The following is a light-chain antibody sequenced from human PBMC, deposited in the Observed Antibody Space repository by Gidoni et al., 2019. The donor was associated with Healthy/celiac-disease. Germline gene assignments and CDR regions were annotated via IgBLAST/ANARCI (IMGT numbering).Light chain of an antibody. CDR1: ALPKQY. V-gene: IGLV3-25*03. CDR3: QSADSSGTYEV. CDR2: KDS. Sequence: SYELTQPPSVSVSTGQTARLTCSGDALPKQYAYWYQQKPGQAPVLVIYKDSERPSGIPERFSGSSSGTTVTLTISGVQAEDEADYYCQSADSSGTYEVFGGGTKLTVL. J-gene: IGLJ3*02.